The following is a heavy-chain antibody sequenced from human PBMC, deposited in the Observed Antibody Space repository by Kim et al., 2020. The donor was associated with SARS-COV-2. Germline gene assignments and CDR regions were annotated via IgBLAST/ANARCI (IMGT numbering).Heavy chain of an antibody. Sequence: ASVKVSCTASGDSLDNYAIGRVRQAPGHGLEYMGWISGYNGNRDYAQKFQGRVSMTTDTYTSTTYMELRSLASDDTAMYYCARVVRPGYSAGWYLSWLDS. CDR2: ISGYNGNR. V-gene: IGHV1-18*01. D-gene: IGHD6-13*01. CDR3: ARVVRPGYSAGWYLSWLDS. J-gene: IGHJ5*01. CDR1: GDSLDNYA.